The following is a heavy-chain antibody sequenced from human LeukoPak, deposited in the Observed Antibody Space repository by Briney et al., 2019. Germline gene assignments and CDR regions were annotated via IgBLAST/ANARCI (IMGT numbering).Heavy chain of an antibody. CDR3: ARDLGNNYYYDSSGYA. J-gene: IGHJ5*02. D-gene: IGHD3-22*01. Sequence: PGGSLRLSCAASGFTFSSYSMNWVRQAPGKGLEWVSYISSSSSTIYYADSVKGRFTISRDNAKNSLYLQMSSLRAEDTAVYYCARDLGNNYYYDSSGYAWGQGTLVTVSS. CDR1: GFTFSSYS. V-gene: IGHV3-48*01. CDR2: ISSSSSTI.